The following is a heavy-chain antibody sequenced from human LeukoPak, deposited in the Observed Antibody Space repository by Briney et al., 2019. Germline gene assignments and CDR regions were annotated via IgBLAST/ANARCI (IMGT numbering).Heavy chain of an antibody. V-gene: IGHV1-69*02. CDR1: GGTFSSYT. CDR2: IIPILGIA. CDR3: AILREDCSSTSCLDY. J-gene: IGHJ4*02. D-gene: IGHD2-2*01. Sequence: ASVKVSCKATGGTFSSYTISWVRQAPGQGLEWMGRIIPILGIANYAQKFQGRVTITADKSTSTAYMELSSLRSEDTAVYYCAILREDCSSTSCLDYWGQGTLVTVSS.